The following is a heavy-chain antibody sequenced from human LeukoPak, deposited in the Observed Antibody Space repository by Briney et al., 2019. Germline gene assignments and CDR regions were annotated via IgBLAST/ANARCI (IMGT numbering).Heavy chain of an antibody. Sequence: SVKVSCKASGGTFANYDINWVRQAPGQGLAWMGGIVPMYGTTHYAQKFQGRVTITTDESTNTAYMELSSLRYEDTAVYYCARDRDSSVGGTFDVWGQGTLVTVSS. V-gene: IGHV1-69*05. CDR2: IVPMYGTT. D-gene: IGHD3-22*01. CDR1: GGTFANYD. J-gene: IGHJ3*01. CDR3: ARDRDSSVGGTFDV.